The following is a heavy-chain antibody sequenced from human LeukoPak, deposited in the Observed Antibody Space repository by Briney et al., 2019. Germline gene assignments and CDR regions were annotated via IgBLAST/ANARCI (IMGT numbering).Heavy chain of an antibody. Sequence: PGGSLRLSCAASGFTFSDYYMGWIRQAPGKGLEWVSYISSSGSTIYYADSVKGRFTISRDNAKNSLYLQMNSLRAEDTAVYYCARVGAYSSSWADYYYMDVWGKGTTVTVSS. D-gene: IGHD6-6*01. V-gene: IGHV3-11*04. CDR1: GFTFSDYY. J-gene: IGHJ6*03. CDR3: ARVGAYSSSWADYYYMDV. CDR2: ISSSGSTI.